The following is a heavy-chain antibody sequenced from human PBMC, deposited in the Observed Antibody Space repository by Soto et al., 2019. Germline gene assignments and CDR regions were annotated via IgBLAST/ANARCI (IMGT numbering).Heavy chain of an antibody. Sequence: SETLSLTCTVSGGSISSSSYYWGWIRQPPGKGLEWIGSIYYSGSTYYNPSLKSRVTISVDTSKNQFSLKLSSVTAADTAVYYCERHFYTWRDRNGMDVWGQGTTVTVSS. CDR3: ERHFYTWRDRNGMDV. D-gene: IGHD3-16*01. J-gene: IGHJ6*02. V-gene: IGHV4-39*01. CDR2: IYYSGST. CDR1: GGSISSSSYY.